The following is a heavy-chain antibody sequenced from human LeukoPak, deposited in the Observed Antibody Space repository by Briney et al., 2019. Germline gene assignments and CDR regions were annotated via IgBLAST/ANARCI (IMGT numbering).Heavy chain of an antibody. D-gene: IGHD6-13*01. CDR1: GGSISSSSYY. CDR2: IYYSGST. V-gene: IGHV4-39*01. Sequence: TTSETLSLTCTVSGGSISSSSYYWGWLRQPPGKGLEWIVSIYYSGSTYYNPSLKSRVTISVDTSKNQFSLKLSSVTAADTAVYYCAISSSWFNFDYWGQGTLVTVSS. J-gene: IGHJ4*02. CDR3: AISSSWFNFDY.